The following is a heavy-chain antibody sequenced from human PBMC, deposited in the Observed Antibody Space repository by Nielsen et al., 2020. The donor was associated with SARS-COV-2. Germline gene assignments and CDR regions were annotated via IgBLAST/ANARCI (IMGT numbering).Heavy chain of an antibody. CDR2: ISAYNGNT. V-gene: IGHV1-18*01. CDR1: GYTFTSYG. D-gene: IGHD1-26*01. J-gene: IGHJ5*02. CDR3: ARDMFFLGATNSLRDWFDP. Sequence: ASVKVSCKASGYTFTSYGISWVRQAPGQGLEWMGWISAYNGNTNYAQKLQGRVTMTTDTSTSTAYMELRSLRSDDTAVYYRARDMFFLGATNSLRDWFDPWGQGTLVTVSS.